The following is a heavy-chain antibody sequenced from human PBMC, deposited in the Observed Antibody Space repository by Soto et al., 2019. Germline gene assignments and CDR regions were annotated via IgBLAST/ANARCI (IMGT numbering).Heavy chain of an antibody. V-gene: IGHV1-18*01. CDR2: ISTDRGDT. D-gene: IGHD2-15*01. CDR1: GYSFTTHD. Sequence: ASVKVSCKASGYSFTTHDITWLRQAPGKGLEWVGGISTDRGDTIYPQNLQGRVTMTTDSSTSTVYMELKSLRSDDTAVYYCARDDLNRGGKYFDYWGQGTLVTVSS. J-gene: IGHJ4*02. CDR3: ARDDLNRGGKYFDY.